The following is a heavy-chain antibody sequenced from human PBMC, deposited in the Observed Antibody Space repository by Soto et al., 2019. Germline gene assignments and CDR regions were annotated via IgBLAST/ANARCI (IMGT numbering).Heavy chain of an antibody. J-gene: IGHJ4*02. V-gene: IGHV3-33*01. CDR1: GFTFGRSG. D-gene: IGHD5-12*01. Sequence: QVQMVESGGGVVQPGTSLRLSCVASGFTFGRSGMHWVRQAPGGALEWGAIIWFDGSKKYYADSVKGRLTVSRDNSKNPLYLQMDSLRGDDTAVYYCARDLNTGYIDYWGQGTLVTVSS. CDR2: IWFDGSKK. CDR3: ARDLNTGYIDY.